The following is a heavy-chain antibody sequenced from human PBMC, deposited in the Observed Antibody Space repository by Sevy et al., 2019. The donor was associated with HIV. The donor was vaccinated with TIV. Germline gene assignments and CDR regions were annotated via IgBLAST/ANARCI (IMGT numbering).Heavy chain of an antibody. CDR1: GFTFSSYA. D-gene: IGHD3-22*01. CDR3: AKWEYDSSGYYYPPDFGY. Sequence: GGSRLSCAASGFTFSSYAMSWVRQAPGKGLEWVSAISGSGGSTYYADSVKGRFTISRDNSKNTLYLQMNSLRAEDTAVYYCAKWEYDSSGYYYPPDFGYWGQGTLVTVSS. V-gene: IGHV3-23*01. CDR2: ISGSGGST. J-gene: IGHJ4*02.